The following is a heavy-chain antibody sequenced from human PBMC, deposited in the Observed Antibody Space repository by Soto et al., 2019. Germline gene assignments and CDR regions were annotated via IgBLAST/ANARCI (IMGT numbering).Heavy chain of an antibody. V-gene: IGHV1-69*18. J-gene: IGHJ4*02. CDR2: IIPVFGTT. Sequence: QVQLVQSGAELKKPGSSVKVSCKASGDTFSGYAINWVRQAPGEGLEWMGRIIPVFGTTNDAQRFEGRVTFTADESTNTAYIELRGLLSEDTAVYYCARDGGFGELKYWGPGTLVTVSS. CDR3: ARDGGFGELKY. CDR1: GDTFSGYA. D-gene: IGHD3-10*01.